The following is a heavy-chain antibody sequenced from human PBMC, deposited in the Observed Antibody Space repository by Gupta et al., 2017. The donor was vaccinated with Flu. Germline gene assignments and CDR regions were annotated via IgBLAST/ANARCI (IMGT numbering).Heavy chain of an antibody. CDR3: AKSQQLIYYYYGMDV. CDR2: ISGSGANT. J-gene: IGHJ6*02. Sequence: APGRGLEWVSAISGSGANTYYADSVKGRFTISRDNSKNTLYLQMNSLRAEDTAVYYCAKSQQLIYYYYGMDVWGQGTTVTVSS. D-gene: IGHD6-13*01. V-gene: IGHV3-23*01.